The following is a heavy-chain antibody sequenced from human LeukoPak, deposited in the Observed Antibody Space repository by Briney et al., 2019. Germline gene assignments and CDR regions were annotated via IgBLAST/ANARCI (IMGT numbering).Heavy chain of an antibody. CDR1: GGSISSYY. Sequence: SETLSLTCTVSGGSISSYYWSWIRQPPGKGLEWIGYNYYSGSTNYNPSLKSRVTISVDTSKNQFSLKLSSVTAADTAVYYCARGEGLHDFWSGYYYYGMDVWGQGTTVTVSS. V-gene: IGHV4-59*01. CDR3: ARGEGLHDFWSGYYYYGMDV. D-gene: IGHD3-3*01. CDR2: NYYSGST. J-gene: IGHJ6*02.